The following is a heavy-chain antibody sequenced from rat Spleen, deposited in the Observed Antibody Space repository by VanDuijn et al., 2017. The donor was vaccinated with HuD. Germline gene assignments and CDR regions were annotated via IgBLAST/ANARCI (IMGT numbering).Heavy chain of an antibody. D-gene: IGHD1-2*01. CDR2: IWGNGNT. V-gene: IGHV2-13*01. Sequence: QVQLKESGPGLVQPSQTLFLTCTVSGFSLSSYGVIWVRQPPGKGLEWMGVIWGNGNTNYNSALKSRLSISRDTSKNQVFLKMNSLQSEDTTTYYCARAFYSTYIHFDYWGQGVMVTVSS. J-gene: IGHJ2*01. CDR3: ARAFYSTYIHFDY. CDR1: GFSLSSYG.